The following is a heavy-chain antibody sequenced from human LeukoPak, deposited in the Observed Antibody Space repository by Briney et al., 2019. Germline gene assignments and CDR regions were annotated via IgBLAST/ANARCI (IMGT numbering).Heavy chain of an antibody. CDR1: GFTFSNAW. D-gene: IGHD3-10*01. CDR2: IKSKTDGGTT. J-gene: IGHJ4*02. V-gene: IGHV3-15*01. Sequence: GGSLRLSCAASGFTFSNAWMSWVRQAPGKGLEWVGRIKSKTDGGTTDYAAPVKGRFTISRDDSQNTLYLQMNSLKTEDTAVYYCTTRIMVRGARAFDYWGQGTLVTVSS. CDR3: TTRIMVRGARAFDY.